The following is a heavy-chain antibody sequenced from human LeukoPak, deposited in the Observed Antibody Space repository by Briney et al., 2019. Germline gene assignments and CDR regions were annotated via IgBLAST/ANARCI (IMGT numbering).Heavy chain of an antibody. J-gene: IGHJ4*02. Sequence: GRSLRLSCAASGFTFDDYAMHWVRQAPGKGLEWVSGISWNSGSIGYADSVKGRFTISRDNAKNSLYLQMNSLRAEDTAVYYCARGESDGYNLWGQGTLVTVSS. CDR1: GFTFDDYA. CDR2: ISWNSGSI. V-gene: IGHV3-9*01. D-gene: IGHD5-24*01. CDR3: ARGESDGYNL.